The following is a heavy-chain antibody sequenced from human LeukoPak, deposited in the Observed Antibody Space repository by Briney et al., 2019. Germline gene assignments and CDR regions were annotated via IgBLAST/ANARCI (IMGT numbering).Heavy chain of an antibody. CDR1: GGAIVGYY. D-gene: IGHD2-2*01. V-gene: IGHV4-59*01. CDR3: ARVKYQPRDVFDI. Sequence: SETLSLTCSVSGGAIVGYYWSWIRQPPGKGLEWIGFIFYSGSTKYNPSLESRVTISVDTSKNQFSLSLRSVNAADTAVYYCARVKYQPRDVFDIWGQGTLVTVSS. CDR2: IFYSGST. J-gene: IGHJ3*02.